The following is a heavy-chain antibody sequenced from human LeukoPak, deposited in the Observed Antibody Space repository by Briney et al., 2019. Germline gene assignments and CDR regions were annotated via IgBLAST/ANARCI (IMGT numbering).Heavy chain of an antibody. D-gene: IGHD3-3*01. J-gene: IGHJ4*02. CDR2: ILHSGGT. CDR3: ARTRDFWSGFFDY. V-gene: IGHV4-30-2*01. CDR1: GGSITSDTYY. Sequence: PSETLSLTCDVSGGSITSDTYYWSWIRQPPGKGLEWIGYILHSGGTYNNPSLKSRVTISVDTSKSQFSLKLSSVTAADAAVYYCARTRDFWSGFFDYWGQGTLVTVSS.